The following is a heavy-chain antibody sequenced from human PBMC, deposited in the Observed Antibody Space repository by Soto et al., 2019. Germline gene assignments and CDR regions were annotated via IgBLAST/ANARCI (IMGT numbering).Heavy chain of an antibody. CDR1: GFTLSGRS. Sequence: EVQLVESGGGLVQPGGSLRLSCAASGFTLSGRSMHWVRQAPGKGLVWVSGIDNAGTDSSYADSVKGRFTSSRDNAKNMLYLRMNSLRVDDTALYYCARGWFGPGVWGKWTTVTVSS. V-gene: IGHV3-74*01. J-gene: IGHJ6*04. CDR2: IDNAGTDS. D-gene: IGHD3-10*01. CDR3: ARGWFGPGV.